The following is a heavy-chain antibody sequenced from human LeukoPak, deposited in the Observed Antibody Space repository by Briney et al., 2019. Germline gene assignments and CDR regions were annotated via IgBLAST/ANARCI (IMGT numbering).Heavy chain of an antibody. CDR3: AREQFGPEAAAAPYYYYSMDV. CDR1: GGTFISYA. D-gene: IGHD6-13*01. CDR2: IIPIFGTA. Sequence: SVKVSCKASGGTFISYAISWVRQAPGQGLEWMGGIIPIFGTANYAQKFQGRVTITADESTSAAYMELNSLRSEDTAVYYCAREQFGPEAAAAPYYYYSMDVWGQGTTVTVSS. J-gene: IGHJ6*02. V-gene: IGHV1-69*01.